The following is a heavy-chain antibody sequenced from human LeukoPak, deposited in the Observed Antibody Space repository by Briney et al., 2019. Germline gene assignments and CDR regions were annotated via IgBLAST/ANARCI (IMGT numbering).Heavy chain of an antibody. V-gene: IGHV1-24*01. CDR3: ARDKAVTTELTQYFQH. Sequence: GASVKVSCKVSGYTLTKLSMHWVRQAPGKGLEWMGGFDPEDGETIYAQKFQGRVTMTEDTSTDTAYMELSSLRSEDTAVYYCARDKAVTTELTQYFQHWGQGTLVTVSS. J-gene: IGHJ1*01. CDR2: FDPEDGET. CDR1: GYTLTKLS. D-gene: IGHD4-11*01.